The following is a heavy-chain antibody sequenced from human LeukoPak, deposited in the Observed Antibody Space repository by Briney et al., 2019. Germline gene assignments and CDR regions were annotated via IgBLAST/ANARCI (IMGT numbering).Heavy chain of an antibody. J-gene: IGHJ6*03. V-gene: IGHV3-13*01. CDR3: ARGSTASHMDV. CDR1: GFTFSSYD. CDR2: IGTAGDT. Sequence: GGSLRLSCAASGFTFSSYDMHWVRRATGKGLEWVSAIGTAGDTYYPGSVKGRFTISRENAKNSLYLQMNSLRAGDTAVYYCARGSTASHMDVWGKGTTVTVSS.